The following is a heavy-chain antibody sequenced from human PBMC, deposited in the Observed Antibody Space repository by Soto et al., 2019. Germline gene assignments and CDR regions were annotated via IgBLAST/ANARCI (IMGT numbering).Heavy chain of an antibody. CDR3: ARGKAIFGVVRHYGMDV. V-gene: IGHV4-30-2*03. CDR2: IYYSGST. D-gene: IGHD3-3*01. CDR1: GGSISSGGYS. Sequence: SETLSLTCAVSGGSISSGGYSWSWIRQPPGKGLEWIGYIYYSGSTYYNPSLKSRVTISVDTSKNQFSLKLSSVTAADTAVYYCARGKAIFGVVRHYGMDVWGQGTTVTVSS. J-gene: IGHJ6*02.